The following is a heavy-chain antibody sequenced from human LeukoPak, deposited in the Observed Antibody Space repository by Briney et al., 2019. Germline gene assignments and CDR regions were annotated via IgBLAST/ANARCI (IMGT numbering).Heavy chain of an antibody. J-gene: IGHJ4*02. V-gene: IGHV7-4-1*02. CDR1: GYTFTSYA. Sequence: ASVKVSCKASGYTFTSYAMNWVRQAPGQGLEWMGWINTNTGNPTYAQGFTGRFVFSLDTSVSTVYLQISSLKAEDTAVYYCARLFGRRELVPPDYWGQGTLVTVSS. CDR2: INTNTGNP. D-gene: IGHD6-13*01. CDR3: ARLFGRRELVPPDY.